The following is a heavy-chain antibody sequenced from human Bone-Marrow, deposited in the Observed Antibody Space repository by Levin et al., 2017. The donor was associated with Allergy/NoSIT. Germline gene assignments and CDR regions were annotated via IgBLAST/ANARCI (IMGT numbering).Heavy chain of an antibody. CDR1: GFTFSSYD. D-gene: IGHD2-15*01. V-gene: IGHV3-23*01. J-gene: IGHJ4*02. CDR3: AKDLLRGGSGAY. Sequence: PGGSLRLSCAASGFTFSSYDMTWVRQAPGKGLEWVSTISANGGSTYYADSVKDRFTISRDNSKNTLYLQVNSLRAEDTAVYYCAKDLLRGGSGAYWGQGTLVTVSS. CDR2: ISANGGST.